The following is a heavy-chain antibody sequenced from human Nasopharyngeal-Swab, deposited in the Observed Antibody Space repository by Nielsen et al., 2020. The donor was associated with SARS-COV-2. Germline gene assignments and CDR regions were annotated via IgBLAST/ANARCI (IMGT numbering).Heavy chain of an antibody. CDR1: GFAVSTNF. D-gene: IGHD1-26*01. CDR3: TRVGGATVPLSTFDI. J-gene: IGHJ3*02. Sequence: GGSLRLSCAASGFAVSTNFLTWVRQAPGRGLEWVSVIYAGDTTHYADSVKGRFAIPRDDSKNTLYLQMNSLRAEDTALYFCTRVGGATVPLSTFDIWGPGTMVTVSS. CDR2: IYAGDTT. V-gene: IGHV3-53*01.